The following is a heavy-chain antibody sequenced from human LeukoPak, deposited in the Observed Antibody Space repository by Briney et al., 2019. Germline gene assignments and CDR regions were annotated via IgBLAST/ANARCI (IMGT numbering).Heavy chain of an antibody. J-gene: IGHJ4*02. V-gene: IGHV4-59*08. CDR1: GTSISGDY. Sequence: SETLSLTCTVSGTSISGDYWSWIRQPPGRGLEWIGYVYFTGNTNYNPSLKSRVTISMDTSRNQISLTVTSVTAADTAVYYCARHPFSSPFDFWGQGTLVAVSS. CDR2: VYFTGNT. CDR3: ARHPFSSPFDF. D-gene: IGHD2/OR15-2a*01.